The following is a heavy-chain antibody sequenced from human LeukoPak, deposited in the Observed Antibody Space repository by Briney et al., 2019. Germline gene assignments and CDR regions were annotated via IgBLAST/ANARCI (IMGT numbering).Heavy chain of an antibody. V-gene: IGHV3-23*01. Sequence: GGSLRLSCAASRFTFNSYAMSWVRQAPGKGLEWVSTISGSGGSTYYADPVEGRFTISRDNSKNTLYLQLNSLRAEDTAVYYCAKDVWAYGSGNYVNHGFDFWGQGTMVTVSS. CDR2: ISGSGGST. J-gene: IGHJ3*01. CDR3: AKDVWAYGSGNYVNHGFDF. D-gene: IGHD3-10*01. CDR1: RFTFNSYA.